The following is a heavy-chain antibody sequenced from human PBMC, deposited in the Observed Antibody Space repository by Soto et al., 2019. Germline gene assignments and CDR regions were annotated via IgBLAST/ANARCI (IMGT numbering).Heavy chain of an antibody. CDR3: ARLVYWDV. D-gene: IGHD2-8*01. J-gene: IGHJ6*02. CDR1: GGSFSGYY. V-gene: IGHV4-34*01. Sequence: QVQLQQWGAGLLKPSETLSLTCAVYGGSFSGYYWSWIRQPPGKGLEWIGEINHSGSTNYNPSLKSRVTISVDTSKNQVSLKLSSVTAADTAVYYCARLVYWDVWGQGTTVTVSS. CDR2: INHSGST.